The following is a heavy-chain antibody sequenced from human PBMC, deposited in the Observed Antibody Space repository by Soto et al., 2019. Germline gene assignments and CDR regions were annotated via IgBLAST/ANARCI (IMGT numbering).Heavy chain of an antibody. CDR3: ARAGEGYSYGYNYYGMDV. CDR1: GFTFSSYG. CDR2: IWYDGSNK. D-gene: IGHD5-18*01. Sequence: SGGGVVQPGRSLRLSCAASGFTFSSYGMHWVRQAPGKGLEWVAVIWYDGSNKYYADSVKGRFTISRDNSKNTLYLQMNSLRAEDTAVYYCARAGEGYSYGYNYYGMDVWGQGTTVTVSS. J-gene: IGHJ6*02. V-gene: IGHV3-33*01.